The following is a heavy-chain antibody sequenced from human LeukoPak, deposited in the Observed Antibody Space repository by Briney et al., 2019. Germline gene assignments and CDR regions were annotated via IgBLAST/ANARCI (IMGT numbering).Heavy chain of an antibody. CDR1: GFTFSTSG. J-gene: IGHJ4*02. CDR2: IRYDGSNK. V-gene: IGHV3-30*02. CDR3: AKDNPIEEVPGLGPGQ. Sequence: PGGSLRLSCAASGFTFSTSGIHWVRQAPGKELEWVAFIRYDGSNKFYADSVKGRFTISRDNSKNTLWLQMNSLRTEDTAVYYCAKDNPIEEVPGLGPGQWGQGTLVTVSS. D-gene: IGHD2-2*01.